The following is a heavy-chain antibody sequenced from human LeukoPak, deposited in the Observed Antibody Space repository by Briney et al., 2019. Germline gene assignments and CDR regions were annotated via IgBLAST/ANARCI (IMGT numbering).Heavy chain of an antibody. CDR1: GFTFSNYA. J-gene: IGHJ4*02. V-gene: IGHV3-23*01. CDR2: ITISSDIT. Sequence: GRSVRLSCAASGFTFSNYAMSWVRQARGKALEWVTSITISSDITYYADSVKGRFTISINNSKHTLFLPINTLSAKHAALYFCSNLIRPPRYSGNYFDSWGQGALVTVSS. CDR3: SNLIRPPRYSGNYFDS. D-gene: IGHD1-26*01.